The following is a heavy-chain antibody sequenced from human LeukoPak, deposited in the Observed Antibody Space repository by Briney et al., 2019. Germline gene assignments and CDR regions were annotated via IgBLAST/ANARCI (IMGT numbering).Heavy chain of an antibody. J-gene: IGHJ4*02. V-gene: IGHV3-9*01. CDR1: GLTFDDYA. Sequence: QPGGSLRLSCAASGLTFDDYAMHWVRQAPGKGLEWVSGISWNSGSIGYADSVKGRFTISRDNAKNSLYLQMNSLRAEDTALYYCAKDISGGIAVATIDYWGQGTLVTVSS. D-gene: IGHD6-19*01. CDR3: AKDISGGIAVATIDY. CDR2: ISWNSGSI.